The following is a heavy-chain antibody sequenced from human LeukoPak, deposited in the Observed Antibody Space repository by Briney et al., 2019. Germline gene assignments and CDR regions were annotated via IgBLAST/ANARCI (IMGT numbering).Heavy chain of an antibody. Sequence: GGSLRLSCAASGVTFNNYWMHWIRQVPGKGLVWVSHIKYDGSATNYADSVKGRFTISRDNAKNTLYLQMNSLRAEDTAVYYCVSGSLQSGYNFDYWGQGALVTVSS. J-gene: IGHJ4*02. D-gene: IGHD3-3*01. CDR1: GVTFNNYW. CDR3: VSGSLQSGYNFDY. CDR2: IKYDGSAT. V-gene: IGHV3-74*01.